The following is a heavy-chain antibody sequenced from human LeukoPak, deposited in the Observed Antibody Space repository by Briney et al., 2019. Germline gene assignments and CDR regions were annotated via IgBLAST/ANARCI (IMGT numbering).Heavy chain of an antibody. CDR3: ARARFWSGYYITGFDY. J-gene: IGHJ4*02. CDR1: GFTFSSYG. D-gene: IGHD3-3*01. CDR2: IWYDGSNK. V-gene: IGHV3-33*01. Sequence: PGGSLRLSCAASGFTFSSYGMHWVRQAPGKGLEWVAVIWYDGSNKYYADSVKGRFTISRVNSKNTLYLQMNSLRAEDTAVYYCARARFWSGYYITGFDYWGQGTLVTVSS.